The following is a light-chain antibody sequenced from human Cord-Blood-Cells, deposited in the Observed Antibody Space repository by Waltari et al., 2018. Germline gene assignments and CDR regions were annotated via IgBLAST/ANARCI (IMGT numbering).Light chain of an antibody. CDR1: QSLSSY. J-gene: IGKJ1*01. CDR2: AAS. CDR3: QQSYSTPPWT. Sequence: DIQMTASPSSLSASVGDRVTITGRASQSLSSYLNWDQQKPRKALKLLIYAASSLQSGVPSRFSGSGSGTDFTLTISSLQPEDFATYYCQQSYSTPPWTFGQGTKVEIK. V-gene: IGKV1-39*01.